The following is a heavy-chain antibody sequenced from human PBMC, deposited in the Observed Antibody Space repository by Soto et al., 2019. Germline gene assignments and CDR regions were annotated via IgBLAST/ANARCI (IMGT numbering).Heavy chain of an antibody. CDR1: GFTFRTYT. CDR2: IRGFSPYT. J-gene: IGHJ6*02. V-gene: IGHV3-21*01. Sequence: GGSLRLSCISSGFTFRTYTMNWVRQAPGKGLEWVSGIRGFSPYTFYAESVKGRFTISRDNAKNSLDLQMDSLRAEDTAVYYCARDRGYDAHDYYYNAMDVWGQGTTVTVSS. D-gene: IGHD3-10*01. CDR3: ARDRGYDAHDYYYNAMDV.